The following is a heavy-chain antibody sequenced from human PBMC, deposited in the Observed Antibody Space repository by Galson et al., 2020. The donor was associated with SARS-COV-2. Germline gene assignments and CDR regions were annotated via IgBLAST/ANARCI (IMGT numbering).Heavy chain of an antibody. CDR1: EFTVSSSY. Sequence: TGGSLRLSCAASEFTVSSSYMSWVRQAPGKGLEWVSVIYSSGSTYYADSVKGRFTISRDNSKNMLFLQMNSLRAEDTAVYYCARHSVGYHYDSSGYSTFYYNGMDVWGQGTTVTVSS. CDR2: IYSSGST. J-gene: IGHJ6*02. D-gene: IGHD3-22*01. CDR3: ARHSVGYHYDSSGYSTFYYNGMDV. V-gene: IGHV3-66*04.